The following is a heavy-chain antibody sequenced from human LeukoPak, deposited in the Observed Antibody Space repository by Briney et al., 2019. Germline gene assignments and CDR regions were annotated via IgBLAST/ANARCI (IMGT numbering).Heavy chain of an antibody. J-gene: IGHJ6*02. CDR2: IKQDGSEK. D-gene: IGHD3-10*01. CDR1: EFTFSNYW. Sequence: GGSLRLSCAASEFTFSNYWMSWVRQAPGKGLDWVANIKQDGSEKQYVESVKGRFTISRDNAKNSLYLQINSLRAEDTAVYYCARCKTYGSGSYCYYGMDVWGQGTTVTVSS. V-gene: IGHV3-7*01. CDR3: ARCKTYGSGSYCYYGMDV.